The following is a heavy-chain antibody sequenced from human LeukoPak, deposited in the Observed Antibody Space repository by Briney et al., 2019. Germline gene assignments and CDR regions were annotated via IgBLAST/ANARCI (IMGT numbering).Heavy chain of an antibody. Sequence: GGSLRLSCAASGFTFSSYWMSWVRQAPGKGLEWVANMKQDASEISYVDSVKGRFTISRDNAKNSLFLQMNSLRAEDTAFYYCARIGYSSSSFDYWGQGTLVTVSS. J-gene: IGHJ4*02. CDR3: ARIGYSSSSFDY. CDR1: GFTFSSYW. CDR2: MKQDASEI. D-gene: IGHD6-6*01. V-gene: IGHV3-7*01.